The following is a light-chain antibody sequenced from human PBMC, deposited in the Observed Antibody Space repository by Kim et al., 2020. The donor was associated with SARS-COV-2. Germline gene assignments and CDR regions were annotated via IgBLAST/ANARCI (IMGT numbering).Light chain of an antibody. CDR2: EAS. CDR1: QGISSN. CDR3: QQDNSSPRT. J-gene: IGKJ1*01. Sequence: DIQMTQSPSSLSASVGDRVTITCRASQGISSNLAWFQHKPGKAPKYLIYEASNLQSGVPSKFSGSGSGTDFTLTISSLQPEDFATYYCQQDNSSPRTFGQGTKVDIK. V-gene: IGKV1-16*02.